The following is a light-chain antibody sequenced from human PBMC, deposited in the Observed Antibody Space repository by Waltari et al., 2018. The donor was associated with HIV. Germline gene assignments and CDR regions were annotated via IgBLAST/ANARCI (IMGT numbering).Light chain of an antibody. CDR2: DVS. CDR1: SSDVVSYNY. CDR3: CSYAGSSTYV. Sequence: QSALTQPASVSGSPGQSITISCTGPSSDVVSYNYVSWYQQHPGKAPKLLIYDVSKRPSGVSNRFSGSKSGNTASLTISGLQAEDEADYYCCSYAGSSTYVFGTGTKVTVL. J-gene: IGLJ1*01. V-gene: IGLV2-23*02.